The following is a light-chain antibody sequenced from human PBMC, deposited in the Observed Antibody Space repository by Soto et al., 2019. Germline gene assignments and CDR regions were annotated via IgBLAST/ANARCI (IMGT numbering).Light chain of an antibody. CDR1: QSVGSSY. J-gene: IGKJ1*01. Sequence: EIVVTQSPGTLSLSPGERATLSCRASQSVGSSYLAWYQQKPGQPPRLLIYAASTRATDVPARFSGGGSETEFTLTISSLQSEDFAVYFCQQYNIWPLWTFGQGTKVDIK. V-gene: IGKV3-15*01. CDR2: AAS. CDR3: QQYNIWPLWT.